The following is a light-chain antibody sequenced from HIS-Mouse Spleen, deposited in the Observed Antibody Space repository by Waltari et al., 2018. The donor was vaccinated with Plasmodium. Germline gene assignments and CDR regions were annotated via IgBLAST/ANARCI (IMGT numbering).Light chain of an antibody. CDR3: YSTDSSGNHRV. CDR1: ALPKKY. CDR2: EDS. J-gene: IGLJ3*02. V-gene: IGLV3-10*01. Sequence: SYELTQPPSVSVSPGQTARITCSGDALPKKYAYWYQKKSGQAPVLVNYEDSKRPSGTPELFAGSSAGTMATLTIRGAQVEDEADYYCYSTDSSGNHRVFGGGTKLTVL.